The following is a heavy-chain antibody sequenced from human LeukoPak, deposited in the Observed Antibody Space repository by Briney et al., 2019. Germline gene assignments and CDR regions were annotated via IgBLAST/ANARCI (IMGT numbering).Heavy chain of an antibody. CDR2: IYYSGST. Sequence: SETLSLTCTVSGGSITSYHYSWIRQPPGKGLEWIGYIYYSGSTNYNPTLKSRVTISVDTSKNQFSLKLSSVTAADTAVYYCARGGSGTYYHYWGQGTLVTVSS. J-gene: IGHJ4*02. CDR1: GGSITSYH. D-gene: IGHD1-26*01. V-gene: IGHV4-59*01. CDR3: ARGGSGTYYHY.